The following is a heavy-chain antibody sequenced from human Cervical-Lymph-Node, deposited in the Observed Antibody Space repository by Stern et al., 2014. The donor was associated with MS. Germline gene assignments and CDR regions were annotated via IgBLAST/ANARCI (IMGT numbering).Heavy chain of an antibody. D-gene: IGHD6-19*01. CDR2: ISYDGSDE. V-gene: IGHV3-30*18. CDR1: GFDFSVYG. Sequence: VQLEESGGGVVLPGRSLRLSCIVSGFDFSVYGMHWVRQAPGKGLEWVAVISYDGSDEFYADSVKGRFNISRDNSKNTLFLQMNSLRAEDTAMYYCAKDAPGITVAGFFDYWGQGTVVTVSS. J-gene: IGHJ4*02. CDR3: AKDAPGITVAGFFDY.